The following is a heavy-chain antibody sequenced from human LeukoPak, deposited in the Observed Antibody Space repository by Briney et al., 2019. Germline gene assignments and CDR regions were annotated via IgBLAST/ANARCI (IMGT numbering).Heavy chain of an antibody. Sequence: GGSLRLSCVAPGLIFSNYRMLWVRQAPGKGLDWVSFIRYDGNEKQYADSMRGRVTISRDNSNGTLFLQMTSLRPEDTAVYYCAKAYGSRLLKGDHQNMDVWGKGTTVIVSS. CDR3: AKAYGSRLLKGDHQNMDV. J-gene: IGHJ6*04. CDR1: GLIFSNYR. D-gene: IGHD2-21*02. V-gene: IGHV3-30*02. CDR2: IRYDGNEK.